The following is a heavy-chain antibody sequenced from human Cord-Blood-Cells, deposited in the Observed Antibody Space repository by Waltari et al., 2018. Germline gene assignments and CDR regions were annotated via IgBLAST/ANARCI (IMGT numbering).Heavy chain of an antibody. J-gene: IGHJ3*02. D-gene: IGHD6-13*01. CDR3: TTRLVWQQLVHAFDI. Sequence: EVQLVESGGGLVKPGGSLRLSCAASGLTFSNAWMSWVRQAPGKGLEWVGRIKSKTDGGTTDYAAPVKGRFTISRDDSKNTLYLQMNSLKTEDTAVYYCTTRLVWQQLVHAFDIWGQGTMVTVSS. CDR2: IKSKTDGGTT. CDR1: GLTFSNAW. V-gene: IGHV3-15*01.